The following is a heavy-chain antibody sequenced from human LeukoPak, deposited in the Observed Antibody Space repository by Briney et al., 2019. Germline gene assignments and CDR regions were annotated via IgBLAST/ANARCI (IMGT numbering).Heavy chain of an antibody. Sequence: GGSLRLSCAASGFTFSSYAMSWVRQAPGKGLEWVSGINWNGGSTGYADSVKGRFAISRDNAKNSLYLQMNSLRAEDTALYYCARDRGVTIFGVAPATFDYWGQGTLVTVSS. CDR3: ARDRGVTIFGVAPATFDY. CDR2: INWNGGST. CDR1: GFTFSSYA. D-gene: IGHD3-3*01. V-gene: IGHV3-20*04. J-gene: IGHJ4*02.